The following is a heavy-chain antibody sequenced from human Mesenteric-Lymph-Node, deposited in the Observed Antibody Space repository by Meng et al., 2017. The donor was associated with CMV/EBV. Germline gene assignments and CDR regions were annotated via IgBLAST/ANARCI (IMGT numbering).Heavy chain of an antibody. V-gene: IGHV3-66*02. Sequence: GESLKISCAASGFTVSSNYMSWVRQAPGKGLEWVSIIYTSGTTYYADSVKGRFTISRDNSMNTLYLQMNSLRAEDTAVYYCARARAYDFWSGYLDYYYTMDVWGQGTTVTVSS. CDR2: IYTSGTT. J-gene: IGHJ6*02. CDR3: ARARAYDFWSGYLDYYYTMDV. CDR1: GFTVSSNY. D-gene: IGHD3-3*01.